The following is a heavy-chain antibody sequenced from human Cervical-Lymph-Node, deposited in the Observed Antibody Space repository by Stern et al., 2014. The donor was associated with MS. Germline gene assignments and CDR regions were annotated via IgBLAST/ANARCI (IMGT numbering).Heavy chain of an antibody. V-gene: IGHV3-33*01. CDR1: GFSFSRYA. CDR3: ASAYSSSHYYFDY. J-gene: IGHJ4*02. Sequence: VNLVESGGGVVQPGRSLRLSCAASGFSFSRYAMHWVRQAPGKGLEWVALIWYDGSNPYYADSVTCRFTISRDNFKNTLYLQMNSLRAEDTAVYYCASAYSSSHYYFDYWGQGTLVTVSS. CDR2: IWYDGSNP. D-gene: IGHD6-13*01.